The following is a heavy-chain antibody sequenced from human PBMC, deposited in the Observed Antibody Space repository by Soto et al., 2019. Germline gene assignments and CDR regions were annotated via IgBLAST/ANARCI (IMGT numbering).Heavy chain of an antibody. V-gene: IGHV4-34*01. CDR3: AREGEYSYGVFDY. D-gene: IGHD5-18*01. J-gene: IGHJ4*02. CDR1: GGSFSGYY. Sequence: QVQLQQWGAGLLKPSETLSLTCAVYGGSFSGYYWSWIRQPPGKGLEWIGEINHSGSTNYNPSLKSRVTISVDTSKNQFSLKLSSVTAADTAVYYWAREGEYSYGVFDYWGQGTLVTVSS. CDR2: INHSGST.